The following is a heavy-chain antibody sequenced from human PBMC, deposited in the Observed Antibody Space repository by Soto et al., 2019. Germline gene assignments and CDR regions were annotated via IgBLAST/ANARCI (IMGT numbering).Heavy chain of an antibody. CDR2: IIPIFGTA. V-gene: IGHV1-69*13. J-gene: IGHJ6*02. CDR1: GGTFSSYA. CDR3: ARLADEYGMDV. Sequence: SVKVSCKASGGTFSSYAISWVRQAPGQGLEWMGGIIPIFGTANYAQKLQGRVTITADESTSTAYMELSSLRSEDTAVYYCARLADEYGMDVWGQGTTVTVSS.